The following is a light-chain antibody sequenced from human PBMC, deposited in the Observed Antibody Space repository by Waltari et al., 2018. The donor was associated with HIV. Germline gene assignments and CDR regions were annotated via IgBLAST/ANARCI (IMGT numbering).Light chain of an antibody. CDR3: QQTDSTPYT. CDR1: QSVSSY. CDR2: AAS. J-gene: IGKJ2*01. V-gene: IGKV1-39*01. Sequence: DIQMTQSPSSLSASVGDRVTITCRPSQSVSSYLNWYQQKPGKAPILLIYAASSLQSGVPSRFSGSGSGTDFTLTISSLQPEDFATYYCQQTDSTPYTFGQGTKVEIK.